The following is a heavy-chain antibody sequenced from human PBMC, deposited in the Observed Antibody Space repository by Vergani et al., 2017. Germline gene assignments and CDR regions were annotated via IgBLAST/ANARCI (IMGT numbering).Heavy chain of an antibody. V-gene: IGHV4-34*01. D-gene: IGHD6-13*01. Sequence: QVQLQQWGAGLLKPSETLSLTCAVYRGSFSGYYWSWIRQPPGKGLEWIGEINHSGSTNYNPSLKSRVTISVDTSKNQFSLKLSSVTAADTAVYYCARDPLYSNTWPFLLLEMDVWGQGTTVTVSS. J-gene: IGHJ6*02. CDR2: INHSGST. CDR1: RGSFSGYY. CDR3: ARDPLYSNTWPFLLLEMDV.